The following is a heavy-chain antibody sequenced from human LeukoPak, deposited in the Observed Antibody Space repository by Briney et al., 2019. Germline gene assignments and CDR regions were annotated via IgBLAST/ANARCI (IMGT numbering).Heavy chain of an antibody. D-gene: IGHD5-18*01. Sequence: SETLSLTCTVSGGSISSSSYYWGWIRQPPGKGLEWIGSIYYSGSTYYNPSLKSRVTISVDTSKNQFSLKLSSVTAEDTAVYYCASSPGGYSYEGWFDPWGQGTLVTVSS. CDR3: ASSPGGYSYEGWFDP. V-gene: IGHV4-39*07. CDR1: GGSISSSSYY. CDR2: IYYSGST. J-gene: IGHJ5*02.